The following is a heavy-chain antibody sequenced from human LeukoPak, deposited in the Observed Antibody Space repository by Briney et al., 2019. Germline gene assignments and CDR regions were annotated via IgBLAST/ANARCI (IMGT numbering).Heavy chain of an antibody. CDR2: ISGSGGST. CDR3: AKGARITMIVVVITPFDC. D-gene: IGHD3-22*01. V-gene: IGHV3-23*01. CDR1: GFTFSSYA. Sequence: GGSLRLSCAASGFTFSSYAMSWVRQAPGKGLEWVSAISGSGGSTYYADSVKGRFTISRDNSKNTLYLQMNSLRAEDTAVYYCAKGARITMIVVVITPFDCWGQGTLVTVSS. J-gene: IGHJ4*02.